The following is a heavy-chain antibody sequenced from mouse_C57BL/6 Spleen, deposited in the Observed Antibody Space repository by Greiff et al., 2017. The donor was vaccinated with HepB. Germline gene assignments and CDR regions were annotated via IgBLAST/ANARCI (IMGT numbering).Heavy chain of an antibody. V-gene: IGHV1-53*01. CDR1: GYTFTSYW. J-gene: IGHJ4*01. Sequence: VQLQQPGTELVKPGASVKLSCKASGYTFTSYWMHWVKQRPGQGLEWIGNINPSNGGTNYNEKFKSKATLTVDKSSSTAYMQLSSLTSEDSAVYYGARGGGNNVYYAMDDWGQGTSVTVAS. CDR3: ARGGGNNVYYAMDD. CDR2: INPSNGGT. D-gene: IGHD2-1*01.